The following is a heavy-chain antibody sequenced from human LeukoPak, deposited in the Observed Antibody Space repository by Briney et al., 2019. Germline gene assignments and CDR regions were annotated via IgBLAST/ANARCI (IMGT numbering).Heavy chain of an antibody. CDR3: AKESHYYDSSGYYFEPHYFDY. D-gene: IGHD3-22*01. J-gene: IGHJ4*02. V-gene: IGHV3-30*18. Sequence: GGSLRLSCAASGFTFSSYGMHWVRQAPGKGLEWVAVISYDGSNKYYADSVKGRFTISRDNSKNTLYLQMNSLRAEDTAVYYCAKESHYYDSSGYYFEPHYFDYWGQGTLVTVSS. CDR2: ISYDGSNK. CDR1: GFTFSSYG.